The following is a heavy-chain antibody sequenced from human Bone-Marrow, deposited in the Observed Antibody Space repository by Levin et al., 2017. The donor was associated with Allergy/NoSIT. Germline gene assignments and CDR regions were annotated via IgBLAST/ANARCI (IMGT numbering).Heavy chain of an antibody. CDR3: ARGRGAAAGGRSDI. Sequence: GESLKISCKASGYTFTSFDINWVRQATGQGLEWMGWMNSNSGNTGYVQKFQGRVAMTRNTSISTAYMELSSLRSEDTAVYYCARGRGAAAGGRSDIWGQGTMVTVSS. V-gene: IGHV1-8*01. J-gene: IGHJ3*02. CDR1: GYTFTSFD. D-gene: IGHD6-13*01. CDR2: MNSNSGNT.